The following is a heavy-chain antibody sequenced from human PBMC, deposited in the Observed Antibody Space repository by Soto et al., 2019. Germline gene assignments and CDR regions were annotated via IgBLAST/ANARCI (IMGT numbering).Heavy chain of an antibody. V-gene: IGHV3-9*01. CDR2: ISWNSGSI. J-gene: IGHJ4*02. CDR3: AKDMGKQLVRFFDY. D-gene: IGHD6-13*01. Sequence: GGSLRLSCAASGFTFDDYAMHWVRQAPGKGLEWVSGISWNSGSIGYADSVKGRFTISRDNAKNSLYLQMNSLRAEDTALYYCAKDMGKQLVRFFDYWGQGTLVIVSS. CDR1: GFTFDDYA.